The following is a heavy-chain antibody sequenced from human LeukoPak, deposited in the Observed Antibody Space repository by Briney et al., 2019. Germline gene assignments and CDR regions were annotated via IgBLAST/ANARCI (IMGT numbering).Heavy chain of an antibody. CDR3: ASVGDGHCSSTSCYPVRNYYFDY. V-gene: IGHV4-34*01. D-gene: IGHD2-2*03. Sequence: SETLSLTCAVYGGSFSGYYWSWIRQPPGKGLEWIGEINHSGSTNYNPSLKSRVTISVDTSKNQFSLKLSSVTAADTAVYYCASVGDGHCSSTSCYPVRNYYFDYWGQGTLVTVSS. CDR1: GGSFSGYY. J-gene: IGHJ4*02. CDR2: INHSGST.